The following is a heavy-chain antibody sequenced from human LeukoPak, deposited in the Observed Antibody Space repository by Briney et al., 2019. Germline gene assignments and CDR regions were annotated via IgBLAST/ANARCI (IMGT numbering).Heavy chain of an antibody. V-gene: IGHV1-46*01. D-gene: IGHD3-16*02. J-gene: IGHJ5*02. CDR2: INPSGSWT. CDR3: ARDNSVGDIAWWFDP. Sequence: ASVKVSCKASGYSFTSHYMHWVRQAPGQGLEWLGLINPSGSWTLYAQKFQGRVTMTRDMSTTTDYMELTSLTSEDTAAYYCARDNSVGDIAWWFDPWGQGTLVTVSS. CDR1: GYSFTSHY.